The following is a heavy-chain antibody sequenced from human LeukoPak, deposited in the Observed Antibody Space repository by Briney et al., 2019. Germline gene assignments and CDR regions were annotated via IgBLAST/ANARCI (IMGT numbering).Heavy chain of an antibody. D-gene: IGHD4-17*01. CDR1: GFTFDDYA. J-gene: IGHJ6*02. CDR3: ARGYGDYDYYYYGMDV. CDR2: ISWNSGSI. V-gene: IGHV3-9*01. Sequence: GGSLRLSCAASGFTFDDYAMHWVRQAPGKGLEWVSGISWNSGSIGYADSVKGRFTISRDNAKNSLYLQMNSLRAEDTALYYCARGYGDYDYYYYGMDVWGQGTTVTVSS.